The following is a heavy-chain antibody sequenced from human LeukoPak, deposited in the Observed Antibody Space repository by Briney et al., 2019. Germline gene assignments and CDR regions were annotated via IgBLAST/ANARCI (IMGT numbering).Heavy chain of an antibody. Sequence: ASVKVSCKASGYTFTSYDINWVRQATGQGLEWMGWMNPNSGNTGYAQKFQGRVTMTRNTSISTAYMELSSLRSEDTAVYYCARGITMVRGVIPRSNWFDPWGQGTLVTVSS. CDR1: GYTFTSYD. V-gene: IGHV1-8*01. CDR2: MNPNSGNT. CDR3: ARGITMVRGVIPRSNWFDP. D-gene: IGHD3-10*01. J-gene: IGHJ5*02.